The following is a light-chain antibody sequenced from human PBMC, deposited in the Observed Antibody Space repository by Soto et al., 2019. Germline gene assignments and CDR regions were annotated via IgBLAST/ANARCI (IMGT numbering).Light chain of an antibody. Sequence: DTQMTQSPSTLSASVGDRVTITCRASESINKWLAWYQQKPGRAPELLIYEASKLGTGVPSRFSGSGSGTEFSLTISSLHPHDFATYHCQKYNRYPYTFGQGTTLEI. V-gene: IGKV1-5*03. CDR3: QKYNRYPYT. CDR2: EAS. CDR1: ESINKW. J-gene: IGKJ2*01.